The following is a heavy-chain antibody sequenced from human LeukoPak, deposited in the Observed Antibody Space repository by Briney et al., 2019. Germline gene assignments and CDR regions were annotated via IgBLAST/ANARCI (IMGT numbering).Heavy chain of an antibody. CDR1: GYTFTGYY. CDR2: ISAYNGNT. V-gene: IGHV1-18*04. D-gene: IGHD3-10*01. J-gene: IGHJ6*03. Sequence: ASVKASCKASGYTFTGYYMHWVRQAPGQGLEWMGWISAYNGNTNYAQKLQGRVTMTTDTSTSTAYMELRSLRSDDTAVYYCARLLVERSMVRENYYYYYMDVWGKGTTVTISS. CDR3: ARLLVERSMVRENYYYYYMDV.